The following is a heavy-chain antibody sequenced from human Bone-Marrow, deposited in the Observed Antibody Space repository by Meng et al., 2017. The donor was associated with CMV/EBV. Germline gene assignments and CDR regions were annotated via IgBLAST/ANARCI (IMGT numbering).Heavy chain of an antibody. Sequence: QVQLVQSGAEVKKPGASVKVSCKASGYTFTSYSIHWVRQAPGQGLEWMGIINPTGGSTSYAQKFQGRVTMARDTSTSTVYMGLSSLRSEDTAIYFCARGSSSAWYPFDYWGQGTLVTVSS. J-gene: IGHJ4*02. CDR1: GYTFTSYS. D-gene: IGHD6-19*01. V-gene: IGHV1-46*01. CDR3: ARGSSSAWYPFDY. CDR2: INPTGGST.